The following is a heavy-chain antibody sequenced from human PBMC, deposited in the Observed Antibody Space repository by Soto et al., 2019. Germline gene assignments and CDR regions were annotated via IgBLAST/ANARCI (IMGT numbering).Heavy chain of an antibody. J-gene: IGHJ4*02. V-gene: IGHV1-69*01. CDR2: IIPIFGTA. D-gene: IGHD6-13*01. Sequence: QVQLVQSGAEVKKPGSSVKVSCKASGGTFSSYAISWVRQAPGQGLEWMGGIIPIFGTANYAQKFQGRVTITADEYTSTDYIELSSLRAEDTAAYYCARGKRRIAAAGTGFDYWGQGTLVTVSS. CDR3: ARGKRRIAAAGTGFDY. CDR1: GGTFSSYA.